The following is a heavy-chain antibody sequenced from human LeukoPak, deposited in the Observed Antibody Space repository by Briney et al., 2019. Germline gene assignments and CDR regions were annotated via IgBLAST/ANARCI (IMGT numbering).Heavy chain of an antibody. CDR2: ISYSGNT. D-gene: IGHD2-15*01. Sequence: SETLSLTCSVSVGPISSSSYYWGRIRQPPGKGMEWIGSISYSGNTDYNPSLNSRDTISVDTSKNQFSLKLSSVTAADTAVYYCARRQTPDYWGQGTLVTVSS. J-gene: IGHJ4*02. CDR1: VGPISSSSYY. V-gene: IGHV4-39*01. CDR3: ARRQTPDY.